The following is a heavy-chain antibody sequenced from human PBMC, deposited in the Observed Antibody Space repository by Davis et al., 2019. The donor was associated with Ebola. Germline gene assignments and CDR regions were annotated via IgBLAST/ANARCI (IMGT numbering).Heavy chain of an antibody. Sequence: AASVKVSCKASGYTFASYGFSWVRQAPGQGLEWVGWFSAHNGNIYYAPKFQGRVAMTRDTSSSTAYMELTSLTSEDTAVYYCTTGASGTYFPYNWFDPWGQGTLVTVSS. J-gene: IGHJ5*02. CDR1: GYTFASYG. V-gene: IGHV1-18*01. CDR2: FSAHNGNI. CDR3: TTGASGTYFPYNWFDP. D-gene: IGHD3-10*01.